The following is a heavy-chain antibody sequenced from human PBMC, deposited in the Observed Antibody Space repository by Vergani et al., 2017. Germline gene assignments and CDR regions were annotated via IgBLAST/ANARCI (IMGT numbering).Heavy chain of an antibody. CDR3: AHRRYSSSSNWFDP. J-gene: IGHJ5*02. Sequence: QITLKESGPTLVKPTQTLTLTCTFSGFSLSNSGVGVGWIRQPPGKALEWLALIYWNDDKRYSPSLKSRLTITKDTSKNQVFLTMTNMDPVDTATYYCAHRRYSSSSNWFDPWGQGTLVTVSS. CDR2: IYWNDDK. V-gene: IGHV2-5*01. D-gene: IGHD6-13*01. CDR1: GFSLSNSGVG.